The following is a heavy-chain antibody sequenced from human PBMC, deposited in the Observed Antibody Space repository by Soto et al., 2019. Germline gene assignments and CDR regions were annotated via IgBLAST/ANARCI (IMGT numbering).Heavy chain of an antibody. J-gene: IGHJ5*02. CDR3: ARGGRNCFDT. CDR2: IYYSGST. CDR1: GFSIIIYD. Sequence: PAATXSLTCTVSGFSIIIYDLIWIRHPPGKGLEWIGYIYYSGSTRYNPSLKSRVTISVDTSKNQFSLKLSSVTAADTAVYYCARGGRNCFDTWGQGTLVTVSS. V-gene: IGHV4-59*01. D-gene: IGHD2-15*01.